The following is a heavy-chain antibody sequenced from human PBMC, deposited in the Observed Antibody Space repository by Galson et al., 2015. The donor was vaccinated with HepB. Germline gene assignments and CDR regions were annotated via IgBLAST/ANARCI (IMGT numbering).Heavy chain of an antibody. CDR1: GFTFSSYW. Sequence: SLRLSCAASGFTFSSYWMHWVRQAPGKGLVWVSRINSDGSSTSYADSVKGRFTISRDNAKNTLYLQMNSLRAEDTAVYYCARDGQRNSSGYYHQYYYYGMDVWGRGTLVTVSS. CDR3: ARDGQRNSSGYYHQYYYYGMDV. CDR2: INSDGSST. D-gene: IGHD3-22*01. J-gene: IGHJ6*02. V-gene: IGHV3-74*01.